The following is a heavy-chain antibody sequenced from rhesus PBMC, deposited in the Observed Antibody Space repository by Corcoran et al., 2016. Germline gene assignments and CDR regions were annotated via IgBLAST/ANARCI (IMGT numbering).Heavy chain of an antibody. CDR3: ASREYSYSSDS. D-gene: IGHD5-12*01. V-gene: IGHV4S9*01. J-gene: IGHJ4*01. CDR1: GGSISDTYY. CDR2: IYGNSPNT. Sequence: QVQLQESGPGLVKPSETLSLTCAVSGGSISDTYYWNWIRPPPGKGLEWMGLIYGNSPNTSSTPPLKCRVTISKDPSNNQFFLNLISVTAADTAVYYCASREYSYSSDSWGQGVLVTVSS.